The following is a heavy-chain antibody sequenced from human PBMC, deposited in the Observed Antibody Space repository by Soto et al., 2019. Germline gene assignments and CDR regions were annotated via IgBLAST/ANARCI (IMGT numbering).Heavy chain of an antibody. CDR2: INPESGGT. CDR3: ARGSPYRRGYYWVYFDY. J-gene: IGHJ4*02. Sequence: QVQVVQSGAEVKKPGASVKVSCKTSGYTFTDHHMHWVRQAPGQGLEWMGWINPESGGTNYAQKFQGRVTMTRDTSISTAYMELSGLRSDDSAVYYCARGSPYRRGYYWVYFDYWGQGTLVTVSS. D-gene: IGHD1-26*01. V-gene: IGHV1-2*02. CDR1: GYTFTDHH.